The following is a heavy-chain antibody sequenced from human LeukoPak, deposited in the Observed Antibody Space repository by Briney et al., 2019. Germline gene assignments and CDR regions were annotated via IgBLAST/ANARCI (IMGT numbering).Heavy chain of an antibody. V-gene: IGHV3-23*01. Sequence: GGSLRLSCAASGLSFSNYAMTWVRQAPGKGLEWVSAISGRGISTYYADSVKGRFTISRDISKNTLYLQMSSLRAEETAVYYCAKHAAVGDYFDSWGQGTLVTVSS. D-gene: IGHD1-26*01. J-gene: IGHJ4*02. CDR3: AKHAAVGDYFDS. CDR1: GLSFSNYA. CDR2: ISGRGIST.